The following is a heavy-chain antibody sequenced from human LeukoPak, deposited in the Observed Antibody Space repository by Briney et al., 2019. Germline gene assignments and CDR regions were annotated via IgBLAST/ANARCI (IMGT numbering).Heavy chain of an antibody. CDR3: ARGQEPDCSSTSCPNWFDP. CDR1: GGSFSGYY. J-gene: IGHJ5*02. D-gene: IGHD2-2*01. Sequence: NASETLSLTCGVYGGSFSGYYWSWILQPPGKGLEWIGEINHSGSTNYNPSLKSRVTISVDTSKNQFSLKLSSVTAADTAVYYCARGQEPDCSSTSCPNWFDPWGQGTLVTVSS. V-gene: IGHV4-34*01. CDR2: INHSGST.